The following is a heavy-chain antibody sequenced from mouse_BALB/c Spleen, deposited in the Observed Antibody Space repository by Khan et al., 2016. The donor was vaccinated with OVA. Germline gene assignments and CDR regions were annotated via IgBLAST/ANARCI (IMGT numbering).Heavy chain of an antibody. J-gene: IGHJ3*01. CDR1: GYTFTSYY. CDR3: ARSGYGNPFAY. Sequence: QVQLQQSGAELVKPGTSVKISCKASGYTFTSYYMYWVKQRPGQGLEWIGGINPNNGDSNFNEKFKSKATLTADKSSSTASMQLGILTSEDSAVYYGARSGYGNPFAYWGQGTLVTVSA. D-gene: IGHD2-1*01. CDR2: INPNNGDS. V-gene: IGHV1S81*02.